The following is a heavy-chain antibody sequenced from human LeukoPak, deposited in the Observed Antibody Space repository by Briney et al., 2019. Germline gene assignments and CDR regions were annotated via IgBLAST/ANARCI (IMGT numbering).Heavy chain of an antibody. CDR1: GGSISSGDYY. CDR2: IYYSGST. J-gene: IGHJ4*02. V-gene: IGHV4-30-4*08. Sequence: PSQTLSLTCTVSGGSISSGDYYWSWIRQPQGKGLEWIGYIYYSGSTYYNPSLKSRVTISVDTSKNQFSLKLSSVTAADTAVYYCARDDYGDYEFDYWGQGTLVTVSS. D-gene: IGHD4-17*01. CDR3: ARDDYGDYEFDY.